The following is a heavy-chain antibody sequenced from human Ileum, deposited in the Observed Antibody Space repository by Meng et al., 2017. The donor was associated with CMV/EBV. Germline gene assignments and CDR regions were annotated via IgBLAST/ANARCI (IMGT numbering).Heavy chain of an antibody. Sequence: SCKASGYTFTDYYMHWVRQAPGQGLEWMGWINPNSGATKNAQKFQGRVTMTRDTSISTAYMELSRLRSDDTALYYCARAESPWELLDYWGQGTLVTVSS. CDR1: GYTFTDYY. V-gene: IGHV1-2*02. J-gene: IGHJ4*02. D-gene: IGHD1-26*01. CDR3: ARAESPWELLDY. CDR2: INPNSGAT.